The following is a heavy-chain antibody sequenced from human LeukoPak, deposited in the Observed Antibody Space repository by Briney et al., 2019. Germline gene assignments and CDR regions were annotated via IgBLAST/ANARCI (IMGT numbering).Heavy chain of an antibody. CDR1: GYTFTSYY. V-gene: IGHV1-3*01. D-gene: IGHD3-9*01. CDR2: INGDNGNT. J-gene: IGHJ5*02. CDR3: ARAPYDILTGYSLNWFDP. Sequence: GASVKVSCKASGYTFTSYYMHWVRQAPGQRLEWMGWINGDNGNTKYSQKFQGRVTITRDTSAYTAYMELRSLSSADTAVYFCARAPYDILTGYSLNWFDPWGQGTLVTVS.